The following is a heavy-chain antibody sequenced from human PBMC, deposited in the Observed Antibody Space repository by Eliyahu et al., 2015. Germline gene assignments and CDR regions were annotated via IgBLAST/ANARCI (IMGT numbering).Heavy chain of an antibody. Sequence: QVQLQESGPGLVKPXETLSLTCTVXGXSVXSGXYYWSWIRQPPGKGLEWIGYIYYSXSTNYNPSLKSRVTISVDTSKNQFSLKLSSVTAADTAVYYCARAIWDPTHPFDYWGQGTLVTVSS. CDR2: IYYSXST. D-gene: IGHD3-16*01. J-gene: IGHJ4*02. V-gene: IGHV4-61*01. CDR3: ARAIWDPTHPFDY. CDR1: GXSVXSGXYY.